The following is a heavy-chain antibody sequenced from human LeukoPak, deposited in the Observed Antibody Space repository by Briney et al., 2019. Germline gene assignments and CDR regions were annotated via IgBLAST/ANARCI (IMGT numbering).Heavy chain of an antibody. V-gene: IGHV1-2*02. J-gene: IGHJ5*02. CDR2: INPNSGGT. Sequence: ASVKVSCKASGYTFTGYYMHWVRQAPGRGLEGMGWINPNSGGTNYAQKFQGRVTMTRDTSISTAYMELSRLTSDDTAVYYCARDIVMVTYWFDPWGQGTLVTVSS. CDR3: ARDIVMVTYWFDP. D-gene: IGHD3-16*01. CDR1: GYTFTGYY.